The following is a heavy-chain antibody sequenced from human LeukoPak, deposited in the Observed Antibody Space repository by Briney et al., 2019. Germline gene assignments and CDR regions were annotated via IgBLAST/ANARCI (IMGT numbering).Heavy chain of an antibody. D-gene: IGHD2-2*01. Sequence: SRTLSLTCTVSGGSISSGGYYWSWIRQYPGKGLEWIGYISYSGSTTYTPSLKSRVTISVDTSKNQFSLRLSSVTAADTAVYYCARHVSYRGWFDSWGQGTLVTVSS. CDR1: GGSISSGGYY. CDR2: ISYSGST. V-gene: IGHV4-31*03. CDR3: ARHVSYRGWFDS. J-gene: IGHJ5*01.